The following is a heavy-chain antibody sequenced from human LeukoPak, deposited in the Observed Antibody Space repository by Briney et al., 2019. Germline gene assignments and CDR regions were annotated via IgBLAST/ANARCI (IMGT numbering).Heavy chain of an antibody. J-gene: IGHJ4*02. CDR1: GYTFTNYL. CDR2: ICPGDSDT. D-gene: IGHD1-14*01. V-gene: IGHV5-51*04. CDR3: ARSGEPFEYYFDY. Sequence: GESLKISWKGSGYTFTNYLIVWVRQMPGKGLEWMGIICPGDSDTRYSPSFQSHITIPADKPIGTDYLQWSGLKASDTAMYYCARSGEPFEYYFDYWGQGTLVTVSS.